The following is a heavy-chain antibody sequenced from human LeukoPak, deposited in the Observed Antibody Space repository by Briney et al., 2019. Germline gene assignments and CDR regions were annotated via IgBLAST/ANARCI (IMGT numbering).Heavy chain of an antibody. Sequence: SETLSLTCTVSGGSISSSSSYWGWIRQPPGKGLEWIGSIYYSGSTCYNPSLKSRVTMSVDTSKNQFSLKLSPVTAADTAVYYCARVDYSNYVDFDYWGQGTLVTVSS. CDR3: ARVDYSNYVDFDY. D-gene: IGHD4-11*01. J-gene: IGHJ4*02. V-gene: IGHV4-39*01. CDR2: IYYSGST. CDR1: GGSISSSSSY.